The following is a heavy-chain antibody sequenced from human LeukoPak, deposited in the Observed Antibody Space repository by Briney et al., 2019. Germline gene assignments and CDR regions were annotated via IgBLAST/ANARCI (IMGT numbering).Heavy chain of an antibody. CDR2: IIPIFGTA. D-gene: IGHD6-6*01. V-gene: IGHV1-69*05. J-gene: IGHJ5*02. CDR3: ARGSSSREGWFDP. CDR1: GGTFSSYA. Sequence: ASVKVSCKASGGTFSSYAISWVRQAPGQGLEWMGGIIPIFGTANYAQKFQGRVTITTDESTSTAYMELSSLRSEDTAVYYCARGSSSREGWFDPWGQGTLVTVSS.